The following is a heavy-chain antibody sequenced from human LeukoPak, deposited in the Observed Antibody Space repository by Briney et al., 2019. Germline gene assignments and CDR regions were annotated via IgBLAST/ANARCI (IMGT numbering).Heavy chain of an antibody. Sequence: SETLSLTCTVSGGSINSYYWTWIRQPPGKGPEWIGYISYSGATSYNPSLKSRVTVSEDTSKNQFYLRLSSVTAADTAVYYCAAGGYYGSGAFHIWGLGTMVTVSS. D-gene: IGHD3-10*01. CDR2: ISYSGAT. CDR1: GGSINSYY. V-gene: IGHV4-59*01. CDR3: AAGGYYGSGAFHI. J-gene: IGHJ3*02.